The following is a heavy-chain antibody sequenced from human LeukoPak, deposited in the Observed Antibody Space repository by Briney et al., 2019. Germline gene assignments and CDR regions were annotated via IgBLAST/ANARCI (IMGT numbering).Heavy chain of an antibody. CDR3: AKDHYYYDSSGPRGGYFDY. J-gene: IGHJ4*02. CDR1: GFTFSSYA. D-gene: IGHD3-22*01. V-gene: IGHV3-23*01. CDR2: ISGSGGST. Sequence: QAGGSLRLSCAASGFTFSSYAMSWVRQAPGKGLEWVSAISGSGGSTYYADSVKGRFTISRDNSKNTLYLQMNSLRAEDTAVYYCAKDHYYYDSSGPRGGYFDYWGQGTLVTVSS.